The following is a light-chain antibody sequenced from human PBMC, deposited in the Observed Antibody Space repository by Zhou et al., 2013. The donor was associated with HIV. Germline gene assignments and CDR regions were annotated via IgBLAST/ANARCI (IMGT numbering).Light chain of an antibody. CDR2: AAS. J-gene: IGKJ3*01. V-gene: IGKV1-39*01. CDR3: QQTYSTSRFT. Sequence: DIQMTQSPSSLSASVGDTVTISCRASQRITTYLNWYQQRPGQAPKLLIYAASSLQSGVPSRFSGSGSGTDFTLTITSLQPEDFATYYCQQTYSTSRFTFGPGTTVDIK. CDR1: QRITTY.